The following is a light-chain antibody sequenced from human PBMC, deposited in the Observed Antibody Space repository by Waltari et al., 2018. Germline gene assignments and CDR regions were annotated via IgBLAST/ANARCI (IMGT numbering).Light chain of an antibody. V-gene: IGKV1-39*01. Sequence: DIQMTQSPSSLSASVGDRVTITCRESQSISIYLNWYQQKPGKAPKLLIDSTFHLYSGVPSSFSVSGSGTDFTLTISSLQPEDFATYYCQQSSSTPPWTFGQGTKVEIK. CDR2: STF. J-gene: IGKJ1*01. CDR3: QQSSSTPPWT. CDR1: QSISIY.